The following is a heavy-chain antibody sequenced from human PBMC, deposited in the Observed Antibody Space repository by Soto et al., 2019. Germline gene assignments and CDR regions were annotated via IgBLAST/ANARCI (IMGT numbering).Heavy chain of an antibody. CDR2: ISNDGENK. D-gene: IGHD3-10*01. CDR1: GFTFRSYG. Sequence: QVQLVESGGGVVQPGRSLRLSCVASGFTFRSYGLHWVRQAPGKGLEWVAVISNDGENKYYADSVKDRFTISRDNSKNTVYLQMTSLRIEDSAVYYCRIASSQYGTGRYYTNDYWGQGTLDTVSS. V-gene: IGHV3-30*03. J-gene: IGHJ4*02. CDR3: RIASSQYGTGRYYTNDY.